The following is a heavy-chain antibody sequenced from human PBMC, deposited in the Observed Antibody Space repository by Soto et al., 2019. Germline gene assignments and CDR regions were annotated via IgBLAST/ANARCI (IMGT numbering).Heavy chain of an antibody. CDR1: GFTFSDYW. Sequence: QPGGSLRPSCAASGFTFSDYWMSWVRLSPGKGLEWVANIKHDGSDIRYVDSVKGRFTMSRDNAENSLYLQMSSLGAEDTAMYYCARDPYGNGYGAFDIWGQGTMVTVSS. D-gene: IGHD3-22*01. J-gene: IGHJ3*02. V-gene: IGHV3-7*03. CDR2: IKHDGSDI. CDR3: ARDPYGNGYGAFDI.